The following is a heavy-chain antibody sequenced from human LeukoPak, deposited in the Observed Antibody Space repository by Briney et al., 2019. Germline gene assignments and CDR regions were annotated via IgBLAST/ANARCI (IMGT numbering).Heavy chain of an antibody. D-gene: IGHD3-10*01. V-gene: IGHV1-2*02. J-gene: IGHJ6*02. Sequence: ASVKVSCKASGYTFSTYGISWVRRAPGQGLEWMGWINPNSGGTNYAQKFQGRVTMTRDTSISTAYMELSRLRSDDTAVYYCARDSEGVRWFGEVMCGMDVWGQGTTVTVSS. CDR2: INPNSGGT. CDR1: GYTFSTYG. CDR3: ARDSEGVRWFGEVMCGMDV.